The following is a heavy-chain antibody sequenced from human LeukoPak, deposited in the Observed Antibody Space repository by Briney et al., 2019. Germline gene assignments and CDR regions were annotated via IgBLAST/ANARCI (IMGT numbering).Heavy chain of an antibody. J-gene: IGHJ4*02. CDR1: GFTFSSYS. Sequence: HPGGSLRLSCAASGFTFSSYSMNWVRQAPGKGLEWVSAISGSGGSTYYADSVKGRFTISRDNSKNTLYLQMNSLRAEDTAVYYCAKDLRGIAAIAGGVFDYWGQGTLVTVSS. CDR3: AKDLRGIAAIAGGVFDY. CDR2: ISGSGGST. D-gene: IGHD6-13*01. V-gene: IGHV3-23*01.